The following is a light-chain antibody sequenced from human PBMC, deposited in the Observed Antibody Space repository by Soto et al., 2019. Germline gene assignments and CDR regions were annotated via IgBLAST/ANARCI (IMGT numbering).Light chain of an antibody. J-gene: IGKJ3*01. CDR3: QQRSNWRFT. Sequence: EIVLTQSPATLSLSPGERATLSCRASQSVSSYLAWYQQKPGQAPRLLIYDASSRATGIPARFSGSGSGADFTLPISSLAPEDFAVYYCQQRSNWRFTFGPGTKVEIK. CDR2: DAS. V-gene: IGKV3-11*01. CDR1: QSVSSY.